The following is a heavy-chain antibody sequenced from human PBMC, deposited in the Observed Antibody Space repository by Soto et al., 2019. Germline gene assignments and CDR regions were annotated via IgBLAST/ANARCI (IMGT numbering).Heavy chain of an antibody. Sequence: SETLSLTCTVSGGSISSFYWNWIRQPPGKGLEWIGYVYYTGSTYYNPSLMSRLTISVDTSKNQFSLKLTSVTAAETAAYYCVRTARQGAVAPHWFDRWGQGTQVTVSS. J-gene: IGHJ5*02. D-gene: IGHD2-21*02. CDR3: VRTARQGAVAPHWFDR. V-gene: IGHV4-59*06. CDR2: VYYTGST. CDR1: GGSISSFY.